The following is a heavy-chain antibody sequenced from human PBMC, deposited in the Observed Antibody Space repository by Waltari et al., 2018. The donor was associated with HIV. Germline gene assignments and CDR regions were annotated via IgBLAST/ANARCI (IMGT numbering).Heavy chain of an antibody. CDR2: VYHSGGT. D-gene: IGHD2-2*01. J-gene: IGHJ2*01. CDR1: GYSINSDDN. CDR3: ARAGVVPALFNL. V-gene: IGHV4-38-2*01. Sequence: QVQLQESGPGLLKPSETLSLTCVVSGYSINSDDNWGWIRQPPGKGLEWIGGVYHSGGTLHNPSLNSRVTSSIDTSRSQFSLKLSSVTAADTAVYYCARAGVVPALFNLWDRGTLVTVSS.